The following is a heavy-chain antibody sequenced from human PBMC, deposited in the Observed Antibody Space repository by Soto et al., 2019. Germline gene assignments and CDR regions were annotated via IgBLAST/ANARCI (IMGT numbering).Heavy chain of an antibody. D-gene: IGHD1-26*01. J-gene: IGHJ4*02. CDR2: ISGSGTNT. Sequence: GGSLRLSCAASGFTFSSYAMSWVRQAPGKGLEWVSSISGSGTNTYYADSVRGRFTISSDNSKNTLYLQMNSLRVEDTAAYYCAKCSFGGSYYFPFDYWGQGTLVTVSS. V-gene: IGHV3-23*01. CDR1: GFTFSSYA. CDR3: AKCSFGGSYYFPFDY.